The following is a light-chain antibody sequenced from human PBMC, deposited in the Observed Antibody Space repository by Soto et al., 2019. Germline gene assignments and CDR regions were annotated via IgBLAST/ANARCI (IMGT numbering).Light chain of an antibody. CDR3: QQYGSSGT. CDR1: QSISSSY. CDR2: GAG. Sequence: EVVLTQSPATLSLSPGEGATLSCRVSQSISSSYLAWYQQKPGQAPRLLIYGAGSRATGIPDRFSGSGSGTDFTLTISRLEPEDFAVYYCQQYGSSGTFGQGTKVDI. J-gene: IGKJ1*01. V-gene: IGKV3-20*01.